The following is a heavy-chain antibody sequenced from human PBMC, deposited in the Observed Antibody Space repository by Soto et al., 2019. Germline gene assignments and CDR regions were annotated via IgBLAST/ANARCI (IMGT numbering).Heavy chain of an antibody. CDR1: GFSLNTGGVG. Sequence: ITLKESGPTLVKPTQTLTLTCTFSGFSLNTGGVGVGWVRQPRGKAMEWLALIYWDDDERYRPYLRSRLNITKHTINNTVVLTRTNIDPEDTATYDCVGNWRYYGGVYYYGMDAWGQGTTVTVSS. V-gene: IGHV2-5*02. D-gene: IGHD3-10*01. CDR3: VGNWRYYGGVYYYGMDA. CDR2: IYWDDDE. J-gene: IGHJ6*02.